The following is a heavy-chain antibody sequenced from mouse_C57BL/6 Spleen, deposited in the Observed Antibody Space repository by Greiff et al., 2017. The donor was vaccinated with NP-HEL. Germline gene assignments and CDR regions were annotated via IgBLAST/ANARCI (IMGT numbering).Heavy chain of an antibody. CDR2: IHPNSGST. J-gene: IGHJ4*01. CDR3: ARGYSNYDAMDY. D-gene: IGHD2-5*01. V-gene: IGHV1-64*01. CDR1: GYTFTSYW. Sequence: QVQLKQPGAELVKPGASVKLSCKASGYTFTSYWMHWVKQRPGQGLEWIGIIHPNSGSTNYNEKFKSKATLTVDKSSSTAYMQLSSLTSEDSAVYYCARGYSNYDAMDYWGQGTSVTVSS.